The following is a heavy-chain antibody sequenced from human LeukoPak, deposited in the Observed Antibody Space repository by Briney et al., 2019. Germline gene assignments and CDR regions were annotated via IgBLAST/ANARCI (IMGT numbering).Heavy chain of an antibody. CDR1: GYTFTSYY. V-gene: IGHV1-46*01. CDR2: INPSGGST. Sequence: GASVKVSCKASGYTFTSYYMHWVRQAPGQGLEWMGIINPSGGSTSYAQKFQGRVTMARDTSTSTVYMELSSLRSGDTAVYYCAKDQIYGSGSYYPGKFDYWGQGTLVTVSS. J-gene: IGHJ4*02. CDR3: AKDQIYGSGSYYPGKFDY. D-gene: IGHD3-10*01.